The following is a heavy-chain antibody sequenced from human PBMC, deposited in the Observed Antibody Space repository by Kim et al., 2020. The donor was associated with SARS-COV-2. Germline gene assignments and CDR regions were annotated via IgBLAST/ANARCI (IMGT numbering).Heavy chain of an antibody. Sequence: GGSLRLSCAASGFTFSSYAMHWVRQAPGKGLEWVAVISYDGSNKYYADSVKGRFTISRDNSKNTLYLQMNSLRAEDTAVYYCATEVWSAVTTLWTFDYWGQGTLVTVSS. D-gene: IGHD4-4*01. CDR1: GFTFSSYA. CDR3: ATEVWSAVTTLWTFDY. CDR2: ISYDGSNK. J-gene: IGHJ4*02. V-gene: IGHV3-30*04.